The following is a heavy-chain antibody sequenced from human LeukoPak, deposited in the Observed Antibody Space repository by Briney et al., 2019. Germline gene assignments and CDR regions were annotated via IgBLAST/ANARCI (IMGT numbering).Heavy chain of an antibody. D-gene: IGHD3-3*01. J-gene: IGHJ4*02. CDR2: ISGSGSCT. Sequence: PGGSLRLSCAASGFTFSSYAMSWVRQAPGKGLEWVSAISGSGSCTYYADSVKGRFTISRDNSKNTLYLQMNSLRAEDTAVYYCAKHPPPYFGVVIMSSYYFDYWGQGTLVTVSS. CDR3: AKHPPPYFGVVIMSSYYFDY. V-gene: IGHV3-23*01. CDR1: GFTFSSYA.